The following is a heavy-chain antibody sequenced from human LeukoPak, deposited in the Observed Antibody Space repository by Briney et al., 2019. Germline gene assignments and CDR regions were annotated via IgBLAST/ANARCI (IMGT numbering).Heavy chain of an antibody. CDR3: STDSGRSYFYFDF. CDR1: GFGLSVLS. D-gene: IGHD3-10*01. V-gene: IGHV1-24*01. CDR2: IRPETGEP. Sequence: GASVKVSCKISGFGLSVLSIHWTRQAPGKGLEWVGGIRPETGEPIFAQKFRGRVTITEDTFTDTGYLELRGLTSEDTAVYYCSTDSGRSYFYFDFWGQGTLVTVSS. J-gene: IGHJ4*02.